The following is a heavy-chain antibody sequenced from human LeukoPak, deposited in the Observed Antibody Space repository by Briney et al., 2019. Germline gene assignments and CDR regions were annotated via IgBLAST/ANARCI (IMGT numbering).Heavy chain of an antibody. Sequence: GVSLRLSCAASGFTFTNYAMTWVRQAPGKGLEWISFISGSGGTTYFADSVKGRYTVSRDNSKTTLFFQMTNLRAEDTATYYCARTDCSGGDCRLDFWGQGTLVTVSS. V-gene: IGHV3-23*01. CDR3: ARTDCSGGDCRLDF. D-gene: IGHD2-21*02. CDR1: GFTFTNYA. J-gene: IGHJ4*02. CDR2: ISGSGGTT.